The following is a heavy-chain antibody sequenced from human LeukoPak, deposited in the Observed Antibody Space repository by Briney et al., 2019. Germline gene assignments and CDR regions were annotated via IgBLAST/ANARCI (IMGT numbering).Heavy chain of an antibody. CDR1: RYTFTGYY. CDR2: INPNSGGT. CDR3: ARSEGYSSSWYAGGFDY. J-gene: IGHJ4*02. Sequence: GASVKVSCKASRYTFTGYYMHWVRQAPGQGLEWMGWINPNSGGTNYAQKFQGRVTMTRDTSISSAYMELSRLRSDDTAVYYCARSEGYSSSWYAGGFDYWGQGTLVTLSS. D-gene: IGHD6-13*01. V-gene: IGHV1-2*02.